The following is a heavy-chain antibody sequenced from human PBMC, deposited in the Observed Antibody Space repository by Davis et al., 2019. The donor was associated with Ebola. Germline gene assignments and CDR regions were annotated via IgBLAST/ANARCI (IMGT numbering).Heavy chain of an antibody. J-gene: IGHJ4*02. CDR2: VYYSGST. CDR3: ACRYRSSPLY. D-gene: IGHD6-6*01. Sequence: MPGGSLRLSCTVSGGSISSYYWSWIRQRPGKGLEWIGYVYYSGSTNYNPSLKSRVTISIDTSKNQFSLALSSVTAADTAVYYCACRYRSSPLYWGQGTLVTVSS. V-gene: IGHV4-59*08. CDR1: GGSISSYY.